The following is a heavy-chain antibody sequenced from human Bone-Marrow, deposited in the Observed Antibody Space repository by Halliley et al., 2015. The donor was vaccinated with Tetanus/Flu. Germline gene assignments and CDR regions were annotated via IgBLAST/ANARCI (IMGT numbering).Heavy chain of an antibody. CDR2: INHSGRP. Sequence: EWIGEINHSGRPYYNSSLKSRLTISVDTSKKQFSLELTSVTAADTAMYYCASRLGGPMARFDVWGQGTLVTVSS. CDR3: ASRLGGPMARFDV. D-gene: IGHD3-10*01. V-gene: IGHV4-34*01. J-gene: IGHJ4*02.